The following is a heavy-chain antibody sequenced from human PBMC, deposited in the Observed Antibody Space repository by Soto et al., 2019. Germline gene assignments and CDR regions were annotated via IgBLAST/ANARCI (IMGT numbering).Heavy chain of an antibody. CDR1: RVAFSKFI. V-gene: IGHV1-69*13. D-gene: IGHD6-19*01. J-gene: IGHJ6*02. CDR3: AKVRYSSPMGYYYGMDV. CDR2: IIPIFVTA. Sequence: GASVTVSCRASRVAFSKFIVTWVRPAPGLGLEWVGGIIPIFVTANYAQKFQGRVTITADASTSTSYMEVNNLRSEDTAVYYCAKVRYSSPMGYYYGMDVWGQGTTVTVSS.